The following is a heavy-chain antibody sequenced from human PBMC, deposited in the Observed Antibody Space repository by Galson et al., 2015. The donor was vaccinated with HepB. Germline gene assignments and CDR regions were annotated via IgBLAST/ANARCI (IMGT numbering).Heavy chain of an antibody. Sequence: LRLSCAASGFSFSSYWMSWVRQAPGKGLEWVANIKQDGSEKYYVDSVKGRFTISRDNAKNSLYLQMNSLRAEDTAVYYCARDAITIFGVVMHHGDFDYWGQGTLVTVSS. D-gene: IGHD3-3*01. CDR2: IKQDGSEK. CDR3: ARDAITIFGVVMHHGDFDY. J-gene: IGHJ4*02. V-gene: IGHV3-7*03. CDR1: GFSFSSYW.